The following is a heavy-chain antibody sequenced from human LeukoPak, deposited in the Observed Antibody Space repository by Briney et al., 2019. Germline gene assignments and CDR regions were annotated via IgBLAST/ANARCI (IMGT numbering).Heavy chain of an antibody. CDR1: GFTLIDY. D-gene: IGHD6-13*01. V-gene: IGHV1-2*02. Sequence: ASVKVSCKASGFTLIDYIHWVRQDPRQGLQWMGWIKANSGDTEYAQKFQGRVTMTRNTSISTVYMELSSLRSDDTAVYYCARADSVPAGDYHYWYMDVWGKGTTVTVSS. J-gene: IGHJ6*03. CDR3: ARADSVPAGDYHYWYMDV. CDR2: IKANSGDT.